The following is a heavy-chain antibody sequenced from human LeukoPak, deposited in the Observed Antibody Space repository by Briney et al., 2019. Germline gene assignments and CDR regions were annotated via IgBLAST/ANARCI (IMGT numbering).Heavy chain of an antibody. CDR2: IWYDGSNK. V-gene: IGHV3-33*01. Sequence: GGSLRLSCAASGFTFSSYGMHWVRQAPGKGLEWVAVIWYDGSNKYYADSVKGRFTISRDNSKNMLYLQMNSLRAEDTAVYYCARTPRLAAAGTFDYWGQGTLVTVSS. J-gene: IGHJ4*02. D-gene: IGHD6-13*01. CDR3: ARTPRLAAAGTFDY. CDR1: GFTFSSYG.